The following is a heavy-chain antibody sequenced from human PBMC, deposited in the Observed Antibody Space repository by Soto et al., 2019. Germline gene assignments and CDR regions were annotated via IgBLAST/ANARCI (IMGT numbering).Heavy chain of an antibody. V-gene: IGHV1-18*04. CDR2: ISAYNGNT. CDR1: GYTFTSYG. J-gene: IGHJ4*02. D-gene: IGHD3-22*01. Sequence: GASVKVSCKASGYTFTSYGISWVRQAPGQGLEWMGWISAYNGNTNYAQKLQGRVTMTTDTSTSTAYMELRSLRSDDTAVYYCARDPRSPYYYDSSGYYYGFDYWGQGTLVTV. CDR3: ARDPRSPYYYDSSGYYYGFDY.